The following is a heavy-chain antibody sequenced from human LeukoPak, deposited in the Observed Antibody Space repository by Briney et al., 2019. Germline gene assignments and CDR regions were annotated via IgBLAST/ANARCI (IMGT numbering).Heavy chain of an antibody. CDR3: ARDHATEAYYYYYYMDV. D-gene: IGHD1-14*01. V-gene: IGHV3-23*01. CDR1: GFTFSSYA. J-gene: IGHJ6*03. CDR2: IDSSGSGT. Sequence: GGSLRLSCAASGFTFSSYAMTWVRQAPGKGLEWASAIDSSGSGTYYADSLKGRFTISRDNAKNSLYLQMNSLRAEDTALYHCARDHATEAYYYYYYMDVWGKGTTVTVSS.